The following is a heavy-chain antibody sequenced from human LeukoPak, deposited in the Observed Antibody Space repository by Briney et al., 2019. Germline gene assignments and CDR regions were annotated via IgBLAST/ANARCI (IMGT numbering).Heavy chain of an antibody. J-gene: IGHJ5*02. D-gene: IGHD3-10*01. CDR3: ARASYYYGSGSYPYQNWFDP. Sequence: SETLSLTCAVSGYSISSGYYWGWIRQPPGKGLEWIGSIYHSGSTCYNPSLKSRVTISVDTSKNQFSLKLSSVTAADTAVYYCARASYYYGSGSYPYQNWFDPWGQGTLVTVSS. V-gene: IGHV4-38-2*01. CDR1: GYSISSGYY. CDR2: IYHSGST.